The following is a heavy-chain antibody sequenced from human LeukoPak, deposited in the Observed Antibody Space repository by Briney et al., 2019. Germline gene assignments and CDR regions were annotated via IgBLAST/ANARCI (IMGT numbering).Heavy chain of an antibody. CDR2: IYTSGST. V-gene: IGHV4-59*10. CDR3: ARGRYGTVTTRWFDP. D-gene: IGHD4-17*01. J-gene: IGHJ5*02. CDR1: GGSFSGYY. Sequence: SETLSLTCAVYGGSFSGYYWSWIRQPAGKGLEWIGRIYTSGSTNYNPSLKSRVTISVDTSKNQFSLKLSSVTAVDTAVYYCARGRYGTVTTRWFDPWGQGTLVTVSS.